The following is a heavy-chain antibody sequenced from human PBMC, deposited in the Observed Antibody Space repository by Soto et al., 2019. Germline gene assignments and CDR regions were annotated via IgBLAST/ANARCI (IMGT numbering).Heavy chain of an antibody. CDR1: GFTISGKKY. Sequence: ESGGGLIQPGESLRLSCAAFGFTISGKKYVAWVRQAPGKGLEWVSALYDIDGSFYADSVKGRFTTSSDSSKTTVYLQMNYLRPDDTAVYYCATWHEREHAYDVWGLGTTVTVSS. V-gene: IGHV3-53*01. D-gene: IGHD1-1*01. CDR2: LYDIDGS. CDR3: ATWHEREHAYDV. J-gene: IGHJ3*01.